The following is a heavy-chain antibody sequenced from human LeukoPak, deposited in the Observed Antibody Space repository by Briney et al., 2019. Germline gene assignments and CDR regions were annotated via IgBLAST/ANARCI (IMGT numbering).Heavy chain of an antibody. CDR3: ARLGGSGDTFDI. CDR2: IYSSGST. J-gene: IGHJ3*02. Sequence: PSETLSLTXTVSGGSIGSRNYYWGWISQPPGKGLEWIGCIYSSGSTYYNPFLMSRVTISVDTSKSQFSLKLSSVTAADTAVYYCARLGGSGDTFDIWGQGTMVTVSS. CDR1: GGSIGSRNYY. V-gene: IGHV4-39*01. D-gene: IGHD3-10*01.